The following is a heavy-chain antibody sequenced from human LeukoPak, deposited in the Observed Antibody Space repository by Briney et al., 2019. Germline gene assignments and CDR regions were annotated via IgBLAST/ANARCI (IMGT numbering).Heavy chain of an antibody. CDR1: GVSISSYY. V-gene: IGHV4-59*01. J-gene: IGHJ4*02. CDR3: ARGAPDGYSEGVDFDY. Sequence: SETLSLTCTVSGVSISSYYWSWIRQPPGKGLEWIGYIYYSGSTNYNPSLKSRVTISVDTSKNQFSLKLSSVTAADTAVYYCARGAPDGYSEGVDFDYWGQGTLVTVSS. D-gene: IGHD5-24*01. CDR2: IYYSGST.